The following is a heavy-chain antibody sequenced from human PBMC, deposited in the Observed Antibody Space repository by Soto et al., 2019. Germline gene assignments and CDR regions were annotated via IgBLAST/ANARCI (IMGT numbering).Heavy chain of an antibody. V-gene: IGHV1-18*01. D-gene: IGHD1-1*01. CDR2: INPHNGKT. CDR3: ASLPADDNRNCAGSGEITYHFFYMDV. CDR1: HFTFGKSA. J-gene: IGHJ6*04. Sequence: QLQLKQSGPELQPPGASVRVSCEASHFTFGKSAISWVRQAPGQGLEWVGWINPHNGKTNYAQHLQGRIVLTADTATGSAALALWSLTSGDTAIYYCASLPADDNRNCAGSGEITYHFFYMDVWGGGTTFTVSS.